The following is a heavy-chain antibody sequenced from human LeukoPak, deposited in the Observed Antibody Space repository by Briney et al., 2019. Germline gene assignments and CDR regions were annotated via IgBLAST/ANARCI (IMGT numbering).Heavy chain of an antibody. CDR3: ARHPTGYSSSWRYFDY. Sequence: SETLSLTCTVSGGSISTYYWSWIRQPPGKGLEWIGEINHSGSTNYNPSLKSRVTISVDTSKNQFSLKLSSVTAADTAVYYCARHPTGYSSSWRYFDYWGQGTLVTVSS. J-gene: IGHJ4*02. CDR2: INHSGST. V-gene: IGHV4-34*01. CDR1: GGSISTYY. D-gene: IGHD6-13*01.